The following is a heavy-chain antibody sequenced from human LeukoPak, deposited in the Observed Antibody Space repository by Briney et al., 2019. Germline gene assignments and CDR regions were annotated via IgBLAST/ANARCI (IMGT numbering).Heavy chain of an antibody. CDR3: ARGVYCTSTSCYSGLGYYYYYMDV. D-gene: IGHD2-2*02. CDR2: INPNSGDA. CDR1: GYTFTGHY. J-gene: IGHJ6*03. V-gene: IGHV1-2*02. Sequence: ASVKVSCKASGYTFTGHYLHWVRQAPGQGLEWMGWINPNSGDANYAQKLQGRVTVTRDTSITTAYMELSRLTSADTAVYYCARGVYCTSTSCYSGLGYYYYYMDVWGKGTTVTVSS.